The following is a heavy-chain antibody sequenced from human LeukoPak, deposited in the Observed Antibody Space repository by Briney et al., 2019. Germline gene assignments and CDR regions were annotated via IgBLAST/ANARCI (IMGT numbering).Heavy chain of an antibody. CDR3: AREGGPYRPLDY. CDR2: VHLSGRT. Sequence: SGTLSLTCGVSGSSISSTNWWTWVRQPPGEGLEWIGEVHLSGRTNYNPSLESRVTMSVDMSENHISLTLTSVTAADTAVYYCAREGGPYRPLDYSGQGTLVTVSS. V-gene: IGHV4-4*02. J-gene: IGHJ4*02. CDR1: GSSISSTNW.